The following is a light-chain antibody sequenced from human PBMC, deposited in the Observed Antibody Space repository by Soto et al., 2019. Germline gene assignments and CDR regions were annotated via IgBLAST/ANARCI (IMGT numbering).Light chain of an antibody. J-gene: IGKJ2*01. CDR2: WAS. CDR3: QQYFTTPPT. CDR1: QSVLRGSNSKNL. V-gene: IGKV4-1*01. Sequence: DIVLTQSPGSLAVSLGETATIKCKSSQSVLRGSNSKNLLAWHQQKPGQPPKVLIYWASSREGGVPDRFRGSGSGTDFPLTITNVQADDVAVYYCQQYFTTPPTFGPGTKVEIK.